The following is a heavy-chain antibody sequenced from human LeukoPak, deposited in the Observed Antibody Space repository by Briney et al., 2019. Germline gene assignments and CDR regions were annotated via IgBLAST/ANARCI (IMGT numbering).Heavy chain of an antibody. J-gene: IGHJ5*02. D-gene: IGHD6-19*01. V-gene: IGHV6-1*01. CDR3: ARLESVYSSGWHGGFDP. CDR2: TYYRSKWYN. CDR1: GDSVSSNSAA. Sequence: SQTLSLTCAISGDSVSSNSAAWNWIRQSPSRGLEWLGRTYYRSKWYNDYAVSVKSRITINPDTSKNQSSLQLNSVTPEDTAVYYCARLESVYSSGWHGGFDPWGQGTLVTVSS.